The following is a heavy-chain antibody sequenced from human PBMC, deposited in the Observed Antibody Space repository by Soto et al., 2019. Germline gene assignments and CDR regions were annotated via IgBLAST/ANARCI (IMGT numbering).Heavy chain of an antibody. CDR2: ISWNSGSI. Sequence: SLRLSCAASGFTFDDYAMHWVRQAPGKGLEWVSGISWNSGSIGYADSVKGRFTISRDNAKNSLYLQMNSLRAEDTALYYCAKDMLIAAAGRIFDYWGQGTMVTVYS. CDR3: AKDMLIAAAGRIFDY. V-gene: IGHV3-9*01. CDR1: GFTFDDYA. D-gene: IGHD6-13*01. J-gene: IGHJ4*02.